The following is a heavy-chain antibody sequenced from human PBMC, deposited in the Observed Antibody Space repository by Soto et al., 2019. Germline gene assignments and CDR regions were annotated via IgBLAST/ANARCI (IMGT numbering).Heavy chain of an antibody. CDR1: GGSISSGAYY. J-gene: IGHJ6*02. V-gene: IGHV4-31*03. CDR2: IYYSGST. CDR3: ARDGRLVNYYYYGMDV. D-gene: IGHD6-13*01. Sequence: QVQLQESGPGLVKPSQTLSLTCSVSGGSISSGAYYWTWIRQHPGKGLEWIGYIYYSGSTNYNPYLNSRVTISVDTSKNQFSLKLRSVTAADTAVYYCARDGRLVNYYYYGMDVWGQGTTVTVSS.